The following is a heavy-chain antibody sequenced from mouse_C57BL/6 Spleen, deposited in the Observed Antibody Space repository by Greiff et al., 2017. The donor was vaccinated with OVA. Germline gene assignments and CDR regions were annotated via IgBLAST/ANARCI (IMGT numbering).Heavy chain of an antibody. J-gene: IGHJ3*01. CDR3: AKRLDSSGSAWFAY. V-gene: IGHV2-9*01. Sequence: VKVEESGPGLVAPSQSLSITCTVSGFSLTSYGVDWVRQPPGKGLEWLGVIWGGGSTNYNSALMSRLSISKDNSKSQVFLKMNSLQTDDTAMYYCAKRLDSSGSAWFAYWGQGTLVTVSA. D-gene: IGHD3-2*02. CDR2: IWGGGST. CDR1: GFSLTSYG.